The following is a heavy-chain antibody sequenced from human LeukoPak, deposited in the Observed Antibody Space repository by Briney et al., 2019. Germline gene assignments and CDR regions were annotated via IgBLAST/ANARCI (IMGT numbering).Heavy chain of an antibody. CDR1: GYTFTSYG. CDR3: ARDGDCGDSSYDAFDI. Sequence: ASVKVSCKASGYTFTSYGISWVRQAPGQGLEWMGWISAYNGNTNYAQKLQGRVTMTTDTSTSTAYMELRSLRSDDTAVYYCARDGDCGDSSYDAFDIWGQGTMVTVSS. J-gene: IGHJ3*02. V-gene: IGHV1-18*01. CDR2: ISAYNGNT. D-gene: IGHD4-17*01.